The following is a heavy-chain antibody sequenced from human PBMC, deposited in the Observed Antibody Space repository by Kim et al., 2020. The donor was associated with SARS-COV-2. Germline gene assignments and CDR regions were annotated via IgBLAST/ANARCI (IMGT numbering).Heavy chain of an antibody. CDR3: ARDLKLRYFDWLFFDY. Sequence: VKGRFTISGDNAKNSRYLQMNSLRAEDTAVYYCARDLKLRYFDWLFFDYWGQGTLVTVSS. J-gene: IGHJ4*02. D-gene: IGHD3-9*01. V-gene: IGHV3-11*06.